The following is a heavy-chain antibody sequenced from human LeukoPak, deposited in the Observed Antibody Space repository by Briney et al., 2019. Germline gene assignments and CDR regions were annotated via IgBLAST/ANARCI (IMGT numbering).Heavy chain of an antibody. V-gene: IGHV3-30*02. Sequence: GGSLRLSCAASGFTFSSYGMHWVRQAPGKGLEWVAFIRYDGSNKYYADSVKGRFTISRDNSKNTLYLQMNSLKAEDTAVYYCANAGGRAFDIWGQGTMVTVSS. J-gene: IGHJ3*02. CDR1: GFTFSSYG. CDR3: ANAGGRAFDI. CDR2: IRYDGSNK.